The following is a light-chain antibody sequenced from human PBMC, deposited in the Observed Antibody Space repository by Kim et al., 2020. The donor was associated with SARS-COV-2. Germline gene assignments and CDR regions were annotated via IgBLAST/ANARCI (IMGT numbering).Light chain of an antibody. J-gene: IGKJ1*01. CDR1: QSISSE. V-gene: IGKV1-5*01. CDR2: EAF. CDR3: QQYNSYPWT. Sequence: AAVGDRVTITCRASQSISSELAWYQQKPGKAPKLLIYEAFDLDRGVPSRFSGSGSGTEFTLTISSLQPDDVATYYCQQYNSYPWTFGQGTKVDIK.